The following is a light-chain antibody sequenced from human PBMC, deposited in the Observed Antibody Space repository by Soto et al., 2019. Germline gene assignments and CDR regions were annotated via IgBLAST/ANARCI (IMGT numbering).Light chain of an antibody. CDR2: GAS. V-gene: IGKV3-20*01. J-gene: IGKJ2*01. Sequence: EIVLTQSPDILSLSPGERATLSCRASQSVTDNYVAWYRQKLGQAPRLLIFGASSRATGIPDRFRGGGSGTDFALTISRLEPEDFALYYCLQYGSSHQTFGQGTRLEIK. CDR1: QSVTDNY. CDR3: LQYGSSHQT.